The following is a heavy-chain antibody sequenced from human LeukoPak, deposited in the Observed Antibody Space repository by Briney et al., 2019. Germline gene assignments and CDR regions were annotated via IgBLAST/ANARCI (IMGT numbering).Heavy chain of an antibody. V-gene: IGHV3-21*01. J-gene: IGHJ4*02. CDR1: GFTFSSYS. CDR2: ISSSSSYI. D-gene: IGHD5-12*01. Sequence: PGGSLRLSCAASGFTFSSYSMNWVRQAPGKGLEWVSSISSSSSYIYYADSVKGRFTISRDNAKNSLYLQMNSLRAEDTAVYYCAREGATPQKSVDYWGQGTLVTVPS. CDR3: AREGATPQKSVDY.